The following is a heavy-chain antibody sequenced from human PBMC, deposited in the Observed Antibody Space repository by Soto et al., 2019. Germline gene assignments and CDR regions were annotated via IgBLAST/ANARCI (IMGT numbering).Heavy chain of an antibody. CDR2: IYYSGST. Sequence: PSETLSLTCTVSGGSISSYYWSWIRQPPGKGLEWIGYIYYSGSTNYNPSLKSRVTISVDTSKNRFSLKLSSVTAADTAVYYCAVYSGYDLRFDPWGQGTLVTVSS. J-gene: IGHJ5*02. CDR3: AVYSGYDLRFDP. V-gene: IGHV4-59*01. D-gene: IGHD5-12*01. CDR1: GGSISSYY.